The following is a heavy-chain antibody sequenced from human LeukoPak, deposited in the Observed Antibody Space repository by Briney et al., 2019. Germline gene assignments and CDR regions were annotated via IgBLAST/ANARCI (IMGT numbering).Heavy chain of an antibody. J-gene: IGHJ4*02. CDR1: GGSTSSSNFY. CDR3: ARLGAGPTYYDFWSGYSSFYFDY. CDR2: IHYSGNT. D-gene: IGHD3-3*01. V-gene: IGHV4-39*01. Sequence: SETLSLTCTVSGGSTSSSNFYWGWIRQPPGMGLEWIGGIHYSGNTYYNPSLKSRVTISIDTSRNQFSLKLSSVTAADTAVYYCARLGAGPTYYDFWSGYSSFYFDYWGQGTLVTVSS.